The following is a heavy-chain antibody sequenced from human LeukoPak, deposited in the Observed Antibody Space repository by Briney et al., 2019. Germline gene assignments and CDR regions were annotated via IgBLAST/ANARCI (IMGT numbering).Heavy chain of an antibody. D-gene: IGHD5-18*01. J-gene: IGHJ5*02. CDR3: AKFPLYSSTQGS. CDR1: GFTFSSYE. V-gene: IGHV3-48*03. CDR2: ISSSGSTI. Sequence: GGSLRLSCAASGFTFSSYEMNWVRQAPGKGLEWVSYISSSGSTIYYADSVKGRFTISRDNSNITLYLQMNSLRVEDTAMYYCAKFPLYSSTQGSWGQGTLVTVSS.